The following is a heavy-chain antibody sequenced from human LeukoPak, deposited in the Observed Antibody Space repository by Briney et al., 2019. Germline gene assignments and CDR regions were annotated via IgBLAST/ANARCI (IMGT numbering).Heavy chain of an antibody. J-gene: IGHJ4*02. CDR2: NTGGNPIT. CDR1: GYTFSNYA. Sequence: GASVKVSCKTSGYTFSNYAIHWLRQAPGQRPEWVGCNTGGNPITQYSQKFQGRLTFNRDTSASTAFMELSSLTSEDTAVYYCARGQEWDSWIVDFWGQGTLVTVSS. D-gene: IGHD1-26*01. V-gene: IGHV1-3*01. CDR3: ARGQEWDSWIVDF.